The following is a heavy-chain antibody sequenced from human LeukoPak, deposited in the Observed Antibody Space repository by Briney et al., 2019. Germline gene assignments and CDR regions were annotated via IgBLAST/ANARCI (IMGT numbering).Heavy chain of an antibody. J-gene: IGHJ5*02. CDR1: GGSFSGYY. V-gene: IGHV4-34*01. D-gene: IGHD2-21*02. Sequence: SETLSLTCAVYGGSFSGYYWSWIRQPPGKGLEWIGEINHSGSTNNNPSLKSRVAISVDTSKNQFSLKLSSVTAADTAVYYCAREAPRPYCGGDCYFWWFDPWGQGTLVTVSS. CDR3: AREAPRPYCGGDCYFWWFDP. CDR2: INHSGST.